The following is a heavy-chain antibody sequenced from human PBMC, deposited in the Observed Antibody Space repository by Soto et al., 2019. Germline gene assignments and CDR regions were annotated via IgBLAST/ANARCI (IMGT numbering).Heavy chain of an antibody. D-gene: IGHD7-27*01. Sequence: VGSLRLSCAASGFTCSSYARSWVRQAPGKGLEWVSAISGSGGSTYYADSVKGRFTISRDNSKNTLYLQMNSLRAEDTAVYYCANSHLPGAFDRWGQGKMVTVS. CDR3: ANSHLPGAFDR. V-gene: IGHV3-23*01. CDR2: ISGSGGST. CDR1: GFTCSSYA. J-gene: IGHJ3*02.